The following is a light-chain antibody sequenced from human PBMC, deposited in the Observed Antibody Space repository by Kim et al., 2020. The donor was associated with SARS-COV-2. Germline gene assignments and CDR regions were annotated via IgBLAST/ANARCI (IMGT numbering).Light chain of an antibody. V-gene: IGKV3-15*01. CDR3: QQYQDWPRT. CDR1: QSVSRN. J-gene: IGKJ1*01. CDR2: DAS. Sequence: VSPGERATLSCRASQSVSRNLAWYQQKAGRTPRLLIYDASTRATGIPASFSGSGSGTEFTLTISSLQSEDFAVYYCQQYQDWPRTFGQGTKVDIK.